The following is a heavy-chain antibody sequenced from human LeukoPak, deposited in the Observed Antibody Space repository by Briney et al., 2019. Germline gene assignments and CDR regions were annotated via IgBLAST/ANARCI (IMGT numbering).Heavy chain of an antibody. CDR2: ISSSSSYI. J-gene: IGHJ6*02. CDR3: ARDSRWNIVPGLLYYYGMDV. V-gene: IGHV3-21*01. D-gene: IGHD5-12*01. CDR1: GFTFSSYS. Sequence: PGGSLRLSCAASGFTFSSYSMNWVRQAPGKGLEWVSSISSSSSYIYYADSVKGRFTISRDNAKNSLYLQMNSLRAEDTAVYYCARDSRWNIVPGLLYYYGMDVWGQGTTVTVSS.